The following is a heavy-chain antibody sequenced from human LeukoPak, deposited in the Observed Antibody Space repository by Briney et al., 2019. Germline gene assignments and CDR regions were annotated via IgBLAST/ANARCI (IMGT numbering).Heavy chain of an antibody. D-gene: IGHD6-19*01. CDR3: ARGIAVAGMYYFDY. Sequence: SGTLSLTCAVSGGSITGTRWWSWVRQPPGKGLEWIGEIYHSGSTNYNPSLKSRVTISVDTSKNQFSLKLSSVTAADTAVYYCARGIAVAGMYYFDYWGQGTLVTVSS. J-gene: IGHJ4*02. CDR2: IYHSGST. CDR1: GGSITGTRW. V-gene: IGHV4-4*02.